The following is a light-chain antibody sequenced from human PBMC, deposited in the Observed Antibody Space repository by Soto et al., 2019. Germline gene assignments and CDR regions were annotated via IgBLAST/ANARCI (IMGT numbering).Light chain of an antibody. CDR1: RSNIRTNP. CDR2: TNT. V-gene: IGLV1-44*01. J-gene: IGLJ2*01. Sequence: QSVLTQPPSASGTPGQSVSISCSGSRSNIRTNPVNWYQQLPGTAPKLLFYTNTQRPSGVPDRFSASKSGTSASLAISGLQSEDEADYYCAAWDDSLNSVIFGGGTKLTVL. CDR3: AAWDDSLNSVI.